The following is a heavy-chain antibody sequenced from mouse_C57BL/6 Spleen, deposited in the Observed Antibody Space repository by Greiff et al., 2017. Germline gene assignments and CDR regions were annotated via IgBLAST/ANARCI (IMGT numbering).Heavy chain of an antibody. D-gene: IGHD1-1*01. V-gene: IGHV1-82*01. CDR3: ARAGFCDGSSYSYAMDY. Sequence: VQLVESGPELVKPGASVKISCKASGYAFSSSWMNWVKQRPGKGLEWIGRIYPGDGGTNYNGKFKGKATLTADKSSSTAYMQLSSLTSEDSAVYFYARAGFCDGSSYSYAMDYWGQGTSVTVAA. CDR1: GYAFSSSW. CDR2: IYPGDGGT. J-gene: IGHJ4*01.